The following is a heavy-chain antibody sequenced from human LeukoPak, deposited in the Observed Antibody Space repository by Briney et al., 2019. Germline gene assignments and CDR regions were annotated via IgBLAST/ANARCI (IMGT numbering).Heavy chain of an antibody. J-gene: IGHJ4*02. V-gene: IGHV3-23*01. CDR3: AKRIDTRGSTHYHDY. CDR2: ISFGGGYT. Sequence: PGGSLRLSCVGYGFTFSSYAMTWVRQAPGKGLEWVSSISFGGGYTFYADSVKGHFTISRDNSRSTLYLQMNNLRAEDTALYYCAKRIDTRGSTHYHDYWGQGTLVTVSS. CDR1: GFTFSSYA. D-gene: IGHD3-22*01.